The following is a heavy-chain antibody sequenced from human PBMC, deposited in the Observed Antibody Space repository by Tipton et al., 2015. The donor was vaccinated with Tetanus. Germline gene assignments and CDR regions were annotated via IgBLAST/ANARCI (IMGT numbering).Heavy chain of an antibody. J-gene: IGHJ6*02. CDR1: GYNFISYW. CDR3: SRHSVGSGIGYYVDLDV. Sequence: VQLVQSGAEVKKPGESLRISCKGSGYNFISYWIAWVRHMPGKGLEWMGVIYPADSDIRSSPSFQGQVTMSVDKSTSTAYLQWRSLEASDPARYYCSRHSVGSGIGYYVDLDVWGQGTTVTVSS. V-gene: IGHV5-51*01. D-gene: IGHD3-10*01. CDR2: IYPADSDI.